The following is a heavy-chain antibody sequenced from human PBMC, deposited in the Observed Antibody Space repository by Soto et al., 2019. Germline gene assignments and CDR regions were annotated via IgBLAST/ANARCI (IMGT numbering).Heavy chain of an antibody. CDR2: VHTFNGHT. Sequence: QVQLVQSGAEVRKPGASVTVSCKASGYTFTNYGFIWVRQAPGQGLEWVGWVHTFNGHTNYAQKFQGRVTMTTDTSTCTAYMELRILRSDDTAVYYCARAGPYSTSGYSLNTFDYWGQGTLVTVSS. D-gene: IGHD2-2*01. CDR1: GYTFTNYG. CDR3: ARAGPYSTSGYSLNTFDY. V-gene: IGHV1-18*01. J-gene: IGHJ4*02.